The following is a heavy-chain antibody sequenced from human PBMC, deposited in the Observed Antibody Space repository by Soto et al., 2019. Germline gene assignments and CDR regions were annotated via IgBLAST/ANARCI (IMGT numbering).Heavy chain of an antibody. CDR2: IYYRGNT. J-gene: IGHJ4*02. CDR1: GGSIGTYY. V-gene: IGHV4-59*08. Sequence: QVQLQESGPGLVKPSETLSLTCTVSGGSIGTYYWSWIRQPPGKGLEWIGYIYYRGNTDYNPSLKSRVTISLDTPKNQFSLKLSSVTAADPAVYYCSSHPGYYDILTAYTTYYFDCWGQGILVSVSS. D-gene: IGHD3-9*01. CDR3: SSHPGYYDILTAYTTYYFDC.